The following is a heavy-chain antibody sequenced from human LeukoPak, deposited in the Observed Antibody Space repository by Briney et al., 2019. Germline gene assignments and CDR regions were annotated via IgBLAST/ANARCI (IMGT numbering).Heavy chain of an antibody. CDR3: AREAGEAFDI. J-gene: IGHJ3*02. CDR1: GFTVSSYS. V-gene: IGHV3-21*01. CDR2: IGSSSSSI. D-gene: IGHD3-16*01. Sequence: GGSLRLSCAASGFTVSSYSMDWVRQAPGKGLEWVSCIGSSSSSINYIDSVKGRFTIYRDNAKNSLYLQMNSLRAEDTAVYYCAREAGEAFDIWGQGTMVTVSS.